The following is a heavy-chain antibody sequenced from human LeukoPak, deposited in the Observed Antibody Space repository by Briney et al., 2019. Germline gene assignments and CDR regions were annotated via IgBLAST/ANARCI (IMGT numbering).Heavy chain of an antibody. D-gene: IGHD2-2*02. CDR1: GFTFSGSA. CDR2: IRSKANSYAT. V-gene: IGHV3-73*01. Sequence: GGSLKLSCAASGFTFSGSAMHWVRQASGKGLEWVGRIRSKANSYATAYAASVKGRFTIFRDDSKNTAYLQMNSLKTEDTAVYYCTRLGYCSSTSCYNDYWGQGTLVTVSS. J-gene: IGHJ4*02. CDR3: TRLGYCSSTSCYNDY.